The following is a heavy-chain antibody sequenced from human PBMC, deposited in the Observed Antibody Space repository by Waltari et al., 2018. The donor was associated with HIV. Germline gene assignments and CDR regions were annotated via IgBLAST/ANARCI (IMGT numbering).Heavy chain of an antibody. CDR1: GGSISSYY. CDR2: IYTSGST. V-gene: IGHV4-4*07. D-gene: IGHD3-22*01. Sequence: QVQLQESGPGLVKPSETLSLTCTVSGGSISSYYWSWIRQPAGKGLEWIGRIYTSGSTNDNPSRKSRVTMSVDTAKNQFSLKLSSVTAADTAVYYCARDPTLLDSSGYYGDYWGQGTLVTVSS. CDR3: ARDPTLLDSSGYYGDY. J-gene: IGHJ4*02.